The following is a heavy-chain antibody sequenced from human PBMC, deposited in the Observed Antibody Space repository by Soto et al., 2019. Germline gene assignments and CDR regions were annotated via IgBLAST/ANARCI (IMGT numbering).Heavy chain of an antibody. D-gene: IGHD1-1*01. CDR3: ASLSYEQLW. J-gene: IGHJ4*02. CDR2: IFYSGST. CDR1: CCSISSSTYY. V-gene: IGHV4-39*01. Sequence: SGSLFLSCTLPCCSISSSTYYWGWIRQSPGKGLEWIGGIFYSGSTYFNPSFKSRVTISVDTSKNQFSLKLNSVTVADTAVYYCASLSYEQLWWGQGTLVTVS.